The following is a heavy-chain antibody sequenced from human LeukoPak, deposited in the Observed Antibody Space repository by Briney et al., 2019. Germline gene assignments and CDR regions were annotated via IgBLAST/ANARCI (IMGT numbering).Heavy chain of an antibody. V-gene: IGHV4-59*01. CDR3: ARYGGNFDY. J-gene: IGHJ4*02. CDR1: GGSISSYY. CDR2: IYYGGST. D-gene: IGHD4-23*01. Sequence: SETLSLTCTVSGGSISSYYWSWIRQPPGKGLDWIGYIYYGGSTHYNPSLKSRVTISVDTSKNQFSLKLSSVTAADTAVYYCARYGGNFDYWGRGTLVTVSS.